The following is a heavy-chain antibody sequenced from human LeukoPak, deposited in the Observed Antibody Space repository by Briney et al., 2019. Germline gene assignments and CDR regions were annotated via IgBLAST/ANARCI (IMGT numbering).Heavy chain of an antibody. V-gene: IGHV1-46*01. Sequence: ASVKVSCKASGYSFTTYSMNWVRQAPGQGLEWMGIINPSGGSTTYAQKFRGRLTMTRDMSTSTVYMELSSLRSEDTAVYYCASATLRCSGGSCYEMDVWGKGTTVTVSS. J-gene: IGHJ6*04. CDR2: INPSGGST. CDR3: ASATLRCSGGSCYEMDV. D-gene: IGHD2-15*01. CDR1: GYSFTTYS.